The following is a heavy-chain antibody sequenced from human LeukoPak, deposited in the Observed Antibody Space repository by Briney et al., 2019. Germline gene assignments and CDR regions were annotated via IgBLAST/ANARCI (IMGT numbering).Heavy chain of an antibody. J-gene: IGHJ4*02. V-gene: IGHV1-69*05. CDR1: GGTFSSYA. CDR2: IIPIFGTA. CDR3: ARDLGGNIPNYFDY. D-gene: IGHD1-26*01. Sequence: SVKVSCKASGGTFSSYAISWVRQAPGQGLEWMGRIIPIFGTADYAQKFQGRVTITTDESTSTAYMELSSLRSEDTAVYYCARDLGGNIPNYFDYWGQGTLVTVSS.